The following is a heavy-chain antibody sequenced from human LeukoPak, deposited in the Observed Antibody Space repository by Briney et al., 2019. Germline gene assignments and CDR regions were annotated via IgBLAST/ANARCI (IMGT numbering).Heavy chain of an antibody. V-gene: IGHV4-34*01. D-gene: IGHD6-19*01. CDR3: ARGRTSGWYEYYFDY. J-gene: IGHJ4*02. Sequence: IPSETLSLTCAVYGGSFSGYYWSWIRQPPGKGLEWIGEINHSGSTNYNPSLKSRVTISVDTSKNQFSLKLSSVTAADTAVYYCARGRTSGWYEYYFDYWGQGTLVTVSS. CDR1: GGSFSGYY. CDR2: INHSGST.